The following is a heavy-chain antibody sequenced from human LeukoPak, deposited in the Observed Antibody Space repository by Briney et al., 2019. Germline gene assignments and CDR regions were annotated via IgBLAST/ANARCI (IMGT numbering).Heavy chain of an antibody. Sequence: GGSLRLSCAASGFTFSSYAMSWVRQAPGKGLEWVSAISGSGGSTYYADSVKGRFTISRDNSKNTLYLQMNSLRAEDTAVYYCAKDTSRYYYGSGSLYWGQGTLVTVSS. CDR3: AKDTSRYYYGSGSLY. V-gene: IGHV3-23*01. CDR2: ISGSGGST. J-gene: IGHJ4*02. CDR1: GFTFSSYA. D-gene: IGHD3-10*01.